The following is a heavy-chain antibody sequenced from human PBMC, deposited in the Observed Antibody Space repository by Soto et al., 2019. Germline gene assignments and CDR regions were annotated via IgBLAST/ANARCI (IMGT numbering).Heavy chain of an antibody. D-gene: IGHD2-2*01. J-gene: IGHJ6*02. CDR2: IIPIFGTS. Sequence: GASVKFYWKASGRTFSSYAISLVRQAPGQGLEWLGGIIPIFGTSNYAQKFQGRVTITADKSTSTAYMELSSLRSEDTAVYYCASRLSGQLLRHPSSYYYSGMDVWGQGTTVTVSS. CDR3: ASRLSGQLLRHPSSYYYSGMDV. CDR1: GRTFSSYA. V-gene: IGHV1-69*06.